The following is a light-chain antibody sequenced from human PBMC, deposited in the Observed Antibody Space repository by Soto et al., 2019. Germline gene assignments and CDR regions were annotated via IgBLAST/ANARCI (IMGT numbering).Light chain of an antibody. J-gene: IGLJ1*01. V-gene: IGLV2-14*01. CDR2: EVS. Sequence: QSALTQPASVSGSPGQSITISCTGTSSDVGGYNYVSWYQQHPGKAPKLMIYEVSNRPSGVSNRFSGSKSGNTASLTISGLQAEDEADYYCRSYISSSTLLYVFGTGTKVTVL. CDR1: SSDVGGYNY. CDR3: RSYISSSTLLYV.